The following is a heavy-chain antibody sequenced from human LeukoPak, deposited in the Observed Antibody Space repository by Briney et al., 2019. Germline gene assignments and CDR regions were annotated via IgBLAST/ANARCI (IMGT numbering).Heavy chain of an antibody. CDR1: GGTFSSYA. Sequence: SVKVSCKASGGTFSSYAISWVRQAPGQGPEWMGGIIPIFGTANYAQKFQGRVTITADKSTSTAYMELSSLRSEDTAVYYCARDLLPNYYDSSGYRKYFQHWGQGTLVTVSS. J-gene: IGHJ1*01. CDR2: IIPIFGTA. D-gene: IGHD3-22*01. CDR3: ARDLLPNYYDSSGYRKYFQH. V-gene: IGHV1-69*06.